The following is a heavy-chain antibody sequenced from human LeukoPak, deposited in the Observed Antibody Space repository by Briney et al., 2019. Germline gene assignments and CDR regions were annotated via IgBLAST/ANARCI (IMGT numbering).Heavy chain of an antibody. Sequence: GGSLRLSWAASGFTFRSDAMSWVRQAPGKGLWWVSAISGSGGSTYYADSVKGRFTISRDNSKNTLYLQMNSLRAEDTAVYYCAKLPYSSGWYWLDYWGQGTLVTVSS. CDR2: ISGSGGST. J-gene: IGHJ4*02. CDR1: GFTFRSDA. D-gene: IGHD6-19*01. V-gene: IGHV3-23*01. CDR3: AKLPYSSGWYWLDY.